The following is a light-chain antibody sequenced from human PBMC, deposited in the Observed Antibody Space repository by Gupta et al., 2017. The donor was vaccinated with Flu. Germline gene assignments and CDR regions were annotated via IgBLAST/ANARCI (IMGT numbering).Light chain of an antibody. CDR1: QSISSL. CDR3: QQYNSYSWT. Sequence: DIQMTQSPSTLSASVGDRVTITCRASQSISSLLAWYQQKPGKAPKLLNYEASSLESGVPSRFSGSGSGTEFTLTISSLQPDDFATYYCQQYNSYSWTFGQGTKVEIK. CDR2: EAS. V-gene: IGKV1-5*03. J-gene: IGKJ1*01.